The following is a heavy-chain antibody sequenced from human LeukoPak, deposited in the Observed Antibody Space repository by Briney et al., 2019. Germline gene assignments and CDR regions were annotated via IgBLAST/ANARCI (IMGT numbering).Heavy chain of an antibody. CDR1: GFIFSSYA. D-gene: IGHD4-17*01. Sequence: LAGGSLRLSCAASGFIFSSYAMSWVRQAPGKGLEWVSAISGSGGSTYYADSVKGRFTISRDNSKNTLYLQMNSLRAEDTAVYYCAAKSGYYERWFDPWGQGTLVTVSS. V-gene: IGHV3-23*01. CDR3: AAKSGYYERWFDP. CDR2: ISGSGGST. J-gene: IGHJ5*02.